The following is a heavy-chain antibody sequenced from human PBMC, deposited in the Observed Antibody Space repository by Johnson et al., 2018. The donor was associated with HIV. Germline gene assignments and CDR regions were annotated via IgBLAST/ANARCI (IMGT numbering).Heavy chain of an antibody. D-gene: IGHD4-17*01. J-gene: IGHJ3*02. CDR1: GFTFSSYA. V-gene: IGHV3-30-3*01. Sequence: QVQLVESGGGVVQPGRSLRLSCAASGFTFSSYAMHWVRQAPGKGLEWVAVISYGGSNKYYADSVKGRFTISRDNSKNTLYLQMNSLRAEDTAVYYCARDYGDYAHDAFDIWGQGTMVTVSS. CDR2: ISYGGSNK. CDR3: ARDYGDYAHDAFDI.